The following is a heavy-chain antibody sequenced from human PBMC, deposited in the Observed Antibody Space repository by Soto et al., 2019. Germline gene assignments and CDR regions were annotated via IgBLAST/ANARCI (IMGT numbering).Heavy chain of an antibody. Sequence: QVQLVQSGAEVKKPGSSVKVSCNASGGTFSSYAISWVRQAPGQGLEWMGGIIPIFGTANYAQKFQGRVTITADESTSTAYMELSSVRSEDTAVYYCAREYCSGGSCYSSAFDIWGQGTMVTVSS. D-gene: IGHD2-15*01. J-gene: IGHJ3*02. CDR1: GGTFSSYA. CDR2: IIPIFGTA. CDR3: AREYCSGGSCYSSAFDI. V-gene: IGHV1-69*12.